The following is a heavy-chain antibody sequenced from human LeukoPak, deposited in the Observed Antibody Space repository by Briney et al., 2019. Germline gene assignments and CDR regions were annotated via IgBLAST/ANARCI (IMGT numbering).Heavy chain of an antibody. D-gene: IGHD3-16*02. V-gene: IGHV1-2*02. CDR1: GYTFTGYY. J-gene: IGHJ4*02. Sequence: GASVKVSCKASGYTFTGYYMHWVRQAPGQGLEWMGWINPNSGGTNYAQKFQGRVTMTRDTSISTAYMELNRLRPDDTAMYYCARVMITFGGIIGSFFDYWGQGNLVTVSS. CDR3: ARVMITFGGIIGSFFDY. CDR2: INPNSGGT.